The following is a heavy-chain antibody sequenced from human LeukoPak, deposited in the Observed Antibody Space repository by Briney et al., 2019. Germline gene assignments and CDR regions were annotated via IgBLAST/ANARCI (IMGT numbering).Heavy chain of an antibody. J-gene: IGHJ4*02. CDR2: IRYDGSNE. D-gene: IGHD3-22*01. V-gene: IGHV3-30*02. CDR3: AKDVRRYYYDSSTHNYFDY. Sequence: PGGSLRLSCAASGFTISSYGIHWVRQAPGKGLEWVAFIRYDGSNEYYADSVKGRFTISRNNSRNTLYLQMNSLRAEDTAVYYCAKDVRRYYYDSSTHNYFDYWGQGTLVTVSS. CDR1: GFTISSYG.